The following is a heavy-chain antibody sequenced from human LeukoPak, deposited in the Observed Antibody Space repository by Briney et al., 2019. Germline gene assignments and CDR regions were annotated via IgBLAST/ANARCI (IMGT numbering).Heavy chain of an antibody. V-gene: IGHV3-21*01. CDR3: ARVSDPTMNYYYYYYMDV. Sequence: PGGSLRLSCAASGFTFSSYSMNWVRQAPGKGLEWVSSISSSSSYIYYADSVKGRFTISRDNAKNSLYPQMNSLRAEDTAVYYCARVSDPTMNYYYYYYMDVWGQGTTVTVSS. D-gene: IGHD5-24*01. CDR1: GFTFSSYS. J-gene: IGHJ6*03. CDR2: ISSSSSYI.